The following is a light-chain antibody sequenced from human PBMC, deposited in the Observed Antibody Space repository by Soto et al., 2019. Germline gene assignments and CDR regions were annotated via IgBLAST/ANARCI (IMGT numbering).Light chain of an antibody. CDR2: DAS. V-gene: IGKV3-11*01. CDR3: QQRSNWLT. J-gene: IGKJ4*01. Sequence: EIVLTQSPATLSLSPGERATLSCRASQSVSSYLAWYQQKPGQAPRLLIYDASNRATGIPARFSGSGSGTDFTLTISSLQPEAFAVYYCQQRSNWLTFGGGNKVEIK. CDR1: QSVSSY.